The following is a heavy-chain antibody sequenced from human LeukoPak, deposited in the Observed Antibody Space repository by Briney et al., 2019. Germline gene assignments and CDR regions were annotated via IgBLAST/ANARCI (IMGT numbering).Heavy chain of an antibody. J-gene: IGHJ4*02. CDR2: ISGSRTYT. CDR3: ARVHYYDSSGYSH. CDR1: GFSFSDYY. Sequence: PGGSLRLSCAASGFSFSDYYMSWIRQAPGKGLEWVSYISGSRTYTNYADSVKGRFTISRDNAKNSLYLQMNSLRAEDTAVYYCARVHYYDSSGYSHWGQGTLVTVSS. D-gene: IGHD3-22*01. V-gene: IGHV3-11*06.